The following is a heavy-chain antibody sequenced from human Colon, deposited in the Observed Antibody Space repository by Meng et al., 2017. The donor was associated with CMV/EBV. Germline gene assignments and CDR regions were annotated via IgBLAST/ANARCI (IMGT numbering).Heavy chain of an antibody. CDR2: TRYDGNYE. CDR1: GFILSLYD. CDR3: AKGREGHNSYSFDL. J-gene: IGHJ4*02. Sequence: GGSLRLSCETSGFILSLYDIHWVRQAPGKGLEWVAFTRYDGNYERYIDAVKGRYTISRDKSKSTVYLQMNSLRGEDTAVYYCAKGREGHNSYSFDLWGQGTLVTVSS. V-gene: IGHV3-30*02. D-gene: IGHD5-24*01.